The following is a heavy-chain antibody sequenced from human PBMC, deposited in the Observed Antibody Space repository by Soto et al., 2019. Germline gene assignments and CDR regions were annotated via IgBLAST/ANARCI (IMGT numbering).Heavy chain of an antibody. J-gene: IGHJ6*02. V-gene: IGHV5-10-1*01. CDR1: GYSFTSYW. Sequence: XESLKISWTASGYSFTSYWIRWVRPMPGKGLEWMGRIDPSDSYTNYSPSFQGHVTISADKSISTAYLQWSSLKASDTAMYYCARQGRAVARVHYYYAMDVWRQGTTATVSS. CDR2: IDPSDSYT. D-gene: IGHD6-19*01. CDR3: ARQGRAVARVHYYYAMDV.